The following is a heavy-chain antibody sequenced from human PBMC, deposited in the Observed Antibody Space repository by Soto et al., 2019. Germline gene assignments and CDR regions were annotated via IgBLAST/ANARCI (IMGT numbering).Heavy chain of an antibody. J-gene: IGHJ5*02. CDR3: ARVRDWFDP. Sequence: SETLSLTCAVYGGSFSGYYWNWIRQPPGKGLEWIGEVDHSGYTNYNPSLKSRVTISVDTSKNQFSLRLTSVTAADTAVYYCARVRDWFDPWGQGTLVTVSS. V-gene: IGHV4-34*01. CDR1: GGSFSGYY. D-gene: IGHD3-3*01. CDR2: VDHSGYT.